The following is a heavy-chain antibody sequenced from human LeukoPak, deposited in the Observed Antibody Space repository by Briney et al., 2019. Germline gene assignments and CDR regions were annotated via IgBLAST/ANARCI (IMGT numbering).Heavy chain of an antibody. CDR3: ARDPGSSGWYGYYYYGMDV. Sequence: PGGSLSLSCAASGFTFISYGMHWVRQAPGKGLEWVAVIWYDGSNKYYADSVKGRFTISRDNSKNTLYLQMNSLRAEDTAVYYCARDPGSSGWYGYYYYGMDVWGQGTTVTVSS. D-gene: IGHD6-19*01. V-gene: IGHV3-33*01. J-gene: IGHJ6*02. CDR2: IWYDGSNK. CDR1: GFTFISYG.